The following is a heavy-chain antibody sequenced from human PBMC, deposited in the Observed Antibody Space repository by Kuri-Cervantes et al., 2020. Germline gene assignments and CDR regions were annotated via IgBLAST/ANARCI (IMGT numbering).Heavy chain of an antibody. Sequence: GGSLRLSCAASGFTFDDYAMHWVPQAPGKGLEWVSGISWNSGSIGYADSVKGRFTISRDNAKNSLYLQMNSLRAEDTAVYYCARDRSSWYRFDYWGQGTLVTVSS. V-gene: IGHV3-9*01. D-gene: IGHD6-13*01. CDR1: GFTFDDYA. CDR2: ISWNSGSI. CDR3: ARDRSSWYRFDY. J-gene: IGHJ4*02.